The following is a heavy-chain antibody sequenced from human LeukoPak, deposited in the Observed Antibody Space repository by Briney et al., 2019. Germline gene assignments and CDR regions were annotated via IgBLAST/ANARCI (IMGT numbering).Heavy chain of an antibody. CDR1: GFTFDDYA. CDR3: AKDNYYDSSGYLSYFDY. CDR2: ISWNSGSI. Sequence: GGSLRLSCAASGFTFDDYAMHWVRQAPGKGLEWVSGISWNSGSIGYADSVKGRFTISRDNAKNSLYLQTNSLRAEDTALYYCAKDNYYDSSGYLSYFDYWGQGTLVTVSS. J-gene: IGHJ4*02. D-gene: IGHD3-22*01. V-gene: IGHV3-9*01.